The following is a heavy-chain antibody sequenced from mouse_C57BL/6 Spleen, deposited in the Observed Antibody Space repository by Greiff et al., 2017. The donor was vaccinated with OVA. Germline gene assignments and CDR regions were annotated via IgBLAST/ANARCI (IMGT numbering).Heavy chain of an antibody. CDR2: ISTYNGDT. CDR3: AREGYYDMDY. V-gene: IGHV1-20*01. J-gene: IGHJ4*01. Sequence: EVQLQQSGPELVKPGDSVKISCTASGYSFTGYCMNWVIQSHGKSLEWIGRISTYNGDTFYNQKFKGKATLTVDKSSSTAHMELRSLTSEDSAVYYCAREGYYDMDYWGQGTTVTVAS. CDR1: GYSFTGYC.